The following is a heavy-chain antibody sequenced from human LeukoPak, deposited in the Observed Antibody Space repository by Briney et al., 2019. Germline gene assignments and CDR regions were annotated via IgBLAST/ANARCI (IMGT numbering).Heavy chain of an antibody. J-gene: IGHJ4*02. D-gene: IGHD3-9*01. CDR1: GFTFSSYA. CDR3: AREQDYDILTGPGDY. Sequence: GGSLRLSCAASGFTFSSYAMHWVRQAPGKGLEWVAVISYDGSNKYYADSVKGRFTISRDNSKNTLYLQMNSLRAEDTAVYYCAREQDYDILTGPGDYWGQGTLVTVSS. V-gene: IGHV3-30*04. CDR2: ISYDGSNK.